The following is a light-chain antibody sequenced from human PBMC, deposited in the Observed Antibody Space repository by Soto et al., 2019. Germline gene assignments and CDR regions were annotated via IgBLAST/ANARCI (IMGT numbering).Light chain of an antibody. CDR3: VSYTTFSSYV. V-gene: IGLV2-14*01. Sequence: LTQSASVSGSPGQSITISCTGTSSDVGSYIYVSWYQHHPGKAPKLMIYDVSNRPSGVSNRFSGSKSGNTASLTISGLQAEDEAEYYCVSYTTFSSYVFGTGTKVTVL. J-gene: IGLJ1*01. CDR1: SSDVGSYIY. CDR2: DVS.